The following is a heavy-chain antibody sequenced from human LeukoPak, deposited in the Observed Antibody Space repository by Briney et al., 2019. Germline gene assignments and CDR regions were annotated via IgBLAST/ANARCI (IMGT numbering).Heavy chain of an antibody. Sequence: SETLSLTCTVSGGSISSSSYYWGWIRQPPGKGLEWIGSIYYSGSTNYNPSLKSRVTISVDTSKKQFSLKLTSVTAADTAVYFCARARRKREMATIWRYNWFDPWGQGTLVTVSS. V-gene: IGHV4-39*07. CDR2: IYYSGST. J-gene: IGHJ5*02. D-gene: IGHD5-24*01. CDR1: GGSISSSSYY. CDR3: ARARRKREMATIWRYNWFDP.